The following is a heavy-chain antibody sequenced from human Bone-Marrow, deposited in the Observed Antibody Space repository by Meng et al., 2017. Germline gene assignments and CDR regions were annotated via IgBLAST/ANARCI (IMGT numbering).Heavy chain of an antibody. CDR2: IKSKTDGGTT. J-gene: IGHJ4*02. Sequence: GESLKISCAASGFTFSNAWMSWVRQAPGKGLEWVGRIKSKTDGGTTDYTASVKSRFTISREDSKNTLYLQMNSLKTEDTAVYYCTATYYDFWSSLDYWGQGTLVTVSS. CDR3: TATYYDFWSSLDY. CDR1: GFTFSNAW. D-gene: IGHD3-3*01. V-gene: IGHV3-15*01.